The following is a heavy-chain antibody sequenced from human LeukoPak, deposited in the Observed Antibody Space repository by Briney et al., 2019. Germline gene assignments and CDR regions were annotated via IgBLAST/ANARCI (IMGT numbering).Heavy chain of an antibody. CDR1: GFTFSSYA. Sequence: PGGSLRLSCAASGFTFSSYAMSWVRQAPGKGLEWVSAISGSGGSTYYADSVKGRFTISRDNAKNSLYLQMNSLRAEDTAVYYCVSAAAGTVYDYWGQGTLVTVSS. D-gene: IGHD6-13*01. V-gene: IGHV3-23*01. CDR2: ISGSGGST. J-gene: IGHJ4*02. CDR3: VSAAAGTVYDY.